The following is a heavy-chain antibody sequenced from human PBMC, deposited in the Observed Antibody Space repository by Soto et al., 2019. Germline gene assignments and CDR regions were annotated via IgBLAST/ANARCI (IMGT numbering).Heavy chain of an antibody. CDR2: MNPNSGNT. CDR1: GYTFTSYD. J-gene: IGHJ6*03. V-gene: IGHV1-8*01. Sequence: GASVKVSCKASGYTFTSYDINWVRQATGQGLEWMGWMNPNSGNTGYAQKFQGRVTMTRNTSISTAYMELSSLRSEDTAVYYCARKVRLRFLEWLSSYYYYYMDVWGKGTTVTVSS. D-gene: IGHD3-3*01. CDR3: ARKVRLRFLEWLSSYYYYYMDV.